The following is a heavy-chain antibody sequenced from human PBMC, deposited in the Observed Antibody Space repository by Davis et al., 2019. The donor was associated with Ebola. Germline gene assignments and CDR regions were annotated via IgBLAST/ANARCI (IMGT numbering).Heavy chain of an antibody. CDR2: IKQDGSEK. D-gene: IGHD4-17*01. J-gene: IGHJ5*01. CDR1: GFTFSSYW. CDR3: ARDRYGDYELDS. V-gene: IGHV3-7*01. Sequence: GESLKISCAASGFTFSSYWMSWVRQAPGKGLEWVANIKQDGSEKYYVDSVKGRFTISRDNAKNSLYLQMNGLRDEDTAVYYCARDRYGDYELDSWGQGTLVTVSS.